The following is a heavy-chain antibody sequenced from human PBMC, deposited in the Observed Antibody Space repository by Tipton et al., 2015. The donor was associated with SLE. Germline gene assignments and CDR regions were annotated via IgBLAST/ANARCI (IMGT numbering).Heavy chain of an antibody. J-gene: IGHJ4*02. CDR1: GESFNGYF. CDR3: ARQEDLEATVRY. Sequence: GLVKPSQTLSLTCAVYGESFNGYFWTWIRQPPGKGLEWIAEIIHSGVTNYNPSLRSRVTISVDMSKNQVSLKLSSVTAADTAVYFCARQEDLEATVRYWGQGILVTVSS. V-gene: IGHV4-34*12. D-gene: IGHD1-1*01. CDR2: IIHSGVT.